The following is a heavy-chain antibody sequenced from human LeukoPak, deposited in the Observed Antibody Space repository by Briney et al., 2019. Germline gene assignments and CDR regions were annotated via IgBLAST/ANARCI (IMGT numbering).Heavy chain of an antibody. CDR3: ARYHADYGGPIVERYFDY. CDR2: FDPKDGET. D-gene: IGHD4-23*01. V-gene: IGHV1-24*01. Sequence: ASVKVACKVSGYTLTELSMHWVRPAPGKGLAWMGGFDPKDGETIYAQKFQGRVTMTEDTSTDTAYMELSSLRSEDTAVYYCARYHADYGGPIVERYFDYWGQGTLVTVSS. J-gene: IGHJ4*02. CDR1: GYTLTELS.